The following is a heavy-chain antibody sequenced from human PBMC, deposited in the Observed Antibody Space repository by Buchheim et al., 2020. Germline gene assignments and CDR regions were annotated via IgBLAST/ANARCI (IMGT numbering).Heavy chain of an antibody. CDR3: ARFGLHYYYGMDV. J-gene: IGHJ6*02. V-gene: IGHV3-7*01. CDR2: MKQDGSEK. Sequence: VQLVESGGGVVQPGRSLRLSCAASGFTFSSYGMHWVRQAPGKGLEWVANMKQDGSEKYYVDSVKGRFTISRDNAKNSLYLQMNILRAEDTAVYYCARFGLHYYYGMDVWGQGTT. CDR1: GFTFSSYG. D-gene: IGHD3-16*01.